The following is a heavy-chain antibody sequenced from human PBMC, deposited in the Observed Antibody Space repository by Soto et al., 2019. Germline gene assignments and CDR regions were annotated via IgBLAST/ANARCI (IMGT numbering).Heavy chain of an antibody. V-gene: IGHV4-61*01. CDR3: ARVTSFHWFDP. CDR2: TYYSGST. D-gene: IGHD2-2*01. CDR1: GGSVSSGSYY. Sequence: SETLSLTCTVSGGSVSSGSYYWSWIRQHPGKGLEWIGYTYYSGSTNYNPSLKSRVTISVDTSKHQFSLKLSSVTAADTAVYYCARVTSFHWFDPWGQGTLVTVSS. J-gene: IGHJ5*02.